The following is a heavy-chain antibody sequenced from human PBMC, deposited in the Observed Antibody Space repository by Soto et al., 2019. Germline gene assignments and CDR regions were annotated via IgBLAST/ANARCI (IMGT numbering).Heavy chain of an antibody. D-gene: IGHD2-15*01. CDR3: ATASGGYCSGGSCYKAYYYYMDV. Sequence: SETLSLTCTVSGGSISSGGYYWSWIRQHPGKGLEWIGYIYYSGSTYYNPSLKSRVTISVDTSKNQFSLKLSSVTAADTAVYYCATASGGYCSGGSCYKAYYYYMDVWGKGTTVTVSS. V-gene: IGHV4-31*03. CDR2: IYYSGST. CDR1: GGSISSGGYY. J-gene: IGHJ6*03.